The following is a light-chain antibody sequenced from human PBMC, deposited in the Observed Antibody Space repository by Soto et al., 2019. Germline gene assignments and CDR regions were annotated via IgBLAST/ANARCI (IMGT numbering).Light chain of an antibody. CDR2: GAS. CDR1: QSVSSSF. J-gene: IGKJ4*01. CDR3: QQYGSSPQT. V-gene: IGKV3-20*01. Sequence: VLTRAPGALSLSAVERATISCTPSQSVSSSFLAWYQQRPGQAPRLLIYGASSRATGIPDRFSGSGSGTDFTLTISRLEPEDFAVYYCQQYGSSPQTFGGGTKVDIK.